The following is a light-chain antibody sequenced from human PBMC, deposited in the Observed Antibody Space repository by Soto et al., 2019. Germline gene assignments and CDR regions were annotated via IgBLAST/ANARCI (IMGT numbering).Light chain of an antibody. CDR1: ESVSRN. CDR3: QQYNSWPPIT. J-gene: IGKJ5*01. Sequence: EIVLTQSPATLSVSPGVRATLSCRASESVSRNLAWYQQKPGQAPRLLIYDASTRATGIPDRFSGGGSGTEFTLTISSLQSEDFVVYYCQQYNSWPPITFGQGTRLEI. CDR2: DAS. V-gene: IGKV3-15*01.